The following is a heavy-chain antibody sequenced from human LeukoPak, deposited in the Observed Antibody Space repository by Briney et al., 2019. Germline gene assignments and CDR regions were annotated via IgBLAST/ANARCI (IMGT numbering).Heavy chain of an antibody. CDR1: GGSVSNYY. CDR2: IYYTGST. CDR3: ARAMSDAFDI. V-gene: IGHV4-59*02. Sequence: SETLSLTCTVSGGSVSNYYWTWIRQPPGKGLEWIGYIYYTGSTNYNPSLKSRVTISVDTSKNQFSLKLSSVTAADTAVYYCARAMSDAFDIWGQGTMVTVSS. J-gene: IGHJ3*02.